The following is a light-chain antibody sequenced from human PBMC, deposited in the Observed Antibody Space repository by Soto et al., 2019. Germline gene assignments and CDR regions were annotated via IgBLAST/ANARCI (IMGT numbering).Light chain of an antibody. J-gene: IGKJ4*01. V-gene: IGKV1-39*01. Sequence: DIQMTQSPSSLSASVGDKITITCRASQSISSYLNWYQQKPGKAPKLLIYAASSLQSGVPSRFSGSGSGTDFTLNISSLQPEDFATYYCQQSYSTPLPFGGGTKVDIK. CDR1: QSISSY. CDR3: QQSYSTPLP. CDR2: AAS.